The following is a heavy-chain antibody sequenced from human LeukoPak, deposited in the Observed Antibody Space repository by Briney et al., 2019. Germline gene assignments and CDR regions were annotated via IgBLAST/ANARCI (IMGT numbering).Heavy chain of an antibody. Sequence: GGSLRLSCTASGFTFSASAVHWVRQASGKGLEWIGRIRSKANNYATAYAGSLKGRFTVSGDDSKNTAYLQMNSLKTEDSAVYFCARDSSSEGPLDYWGQGTLVAVSS. CDR1: GFTFSASA. V-gene: IGHV3-73*01. CDR2: IRSKANNYAT. D-gene: IGHD6-6*01. J-gene: IGHJ4*02. CDR3: ARDSSSEGPLDY.